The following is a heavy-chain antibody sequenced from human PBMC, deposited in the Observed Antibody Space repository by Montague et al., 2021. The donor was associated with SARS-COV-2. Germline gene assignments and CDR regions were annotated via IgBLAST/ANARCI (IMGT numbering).Heavy chain of an antibody. D-gene: IGHD3-9*01. J-gene: IGHJ6*02. CDR1: GGSISTYY. Sequence: ETLSLTCTVSGGSISTYYWNWIRQFPGKGLEWIGYIDYSGSTNYNPSLQGRVIISVDRSKIQFSLKLNSVTAADTAIYYCARLPYDNSYGMDVWGQGTTVTVSS. CDR3: ARLPYDNSYGMDV. CDR2: IDYSGST. V-gene: IGHV4-59*01.